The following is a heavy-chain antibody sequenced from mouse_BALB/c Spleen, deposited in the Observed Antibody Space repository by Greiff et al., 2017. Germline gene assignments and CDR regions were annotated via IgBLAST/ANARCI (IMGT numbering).Heavy chain of an antibody. CDR1: GFTFSSYA. J-gene: IGHJ4*01. Sequence: EVQLKESGGGLVKPGGSLKLSCAASGFTFSSYAMSWVRQTPEKRLEWVASISSGGSTYYPDSVKGRFTISRDNARNILYLQMSSLRSEDTAMYYCARGTVVAPYAMDYWGQGTSVTVSS. CDR3: ARGTVVAPYAMDY. V-gene: IGHV5-6-5*01. CDR2: ISSGGST. D-gene: IGHD1-1*01.